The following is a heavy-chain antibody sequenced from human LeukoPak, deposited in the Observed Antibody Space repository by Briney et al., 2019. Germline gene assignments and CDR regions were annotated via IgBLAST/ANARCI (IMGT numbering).Heavy chain of an antibody. D-gene: IGHD6-6*01. V-gene: IGHV3-11*01. CDR2: VSSSSAMI. CDR3: ARAADRFSSSGFDN. Sequence: GGSLRLSCAASRFTFSDYYMSWIRQAPGKGLEWVSYVSSSSAMIHYADSVKGRFTISRDNAKKSLLLQMNSLRVEDTAVYYCARAADRFSSSGFDNWGQGTLVTVSS. J-gene: IGHJ4*02. CDR1: RFTFSDYY.